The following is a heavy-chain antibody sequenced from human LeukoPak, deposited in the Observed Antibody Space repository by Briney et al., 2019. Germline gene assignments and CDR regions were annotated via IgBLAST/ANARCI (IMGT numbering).Heavy chain of an antibody. CDR2: ISRSGGDT. D-gene: IGHD2-2*01. Sequence: GGSLRLSCAASGFTFSSYAVTWVRQAPGKGLEWVSAISRSGGDTEYADSVKGRFTISRDNSKNTLYMQMNSLRAEDAAVYYCAKCGTTCYANAFYIWGQGTMVTVSS. CDR3: AKCGTTCYANAFYI. CDR1: GFTFSSYA. V-gene: IGHV3-23*01. J-gene: IGHJ3*02.